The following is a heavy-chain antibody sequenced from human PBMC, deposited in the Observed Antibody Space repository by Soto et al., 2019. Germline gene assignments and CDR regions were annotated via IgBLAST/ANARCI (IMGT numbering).Heavy chain of an antibody. CDR2: IYDSGST. CDR3: ASSSVVVPAAIKVYSYYYVDV. Sequence: TSETLSLTCTVSGGSIRGYPWSWIRQTPGKALEWIGYIYDSGSTNYNPSLKSRVTISVDTSKNQVSLKLTSVTAADTAVYYCASSSVVVPAAIKVYSYYYVDVWGKGTTVTVSS. J-gene: IGHJ6*03. CDR1: GGSIRGYP. D-gene: IGHD2-2*02. V-gene: IGHV4-59*08.